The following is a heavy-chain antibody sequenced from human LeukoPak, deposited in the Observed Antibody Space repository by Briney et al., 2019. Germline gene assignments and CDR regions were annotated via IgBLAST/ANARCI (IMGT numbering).Heavy chain of an antibody. CDR2: INPSGGST. D-gene: IGHD5-18*01. J-gene: IGHJ4*02. Sequence: GASVKVSCKASGYTFTSYYMHWVRQAPGQGLEWMGIINPSGGSTSYAQKFQGRVTMTRDTSTSTVYMELSSLRSEDTGVYYCACRLESVDTAMVMDYWGQGTLVTVSS. CDR3: ACRLESVDTAMVMDY. CDR1: GYTFTSYY. V-gene: IGHV1-46*01.